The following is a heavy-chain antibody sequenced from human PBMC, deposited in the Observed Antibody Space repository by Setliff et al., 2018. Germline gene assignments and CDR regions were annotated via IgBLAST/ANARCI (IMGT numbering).Heavy chain of an antibody. CDR1: GYTFTDYY. CDR2: IDPNSGGT. D-gene: IGHD2-21*01. CDR3: ARAGQIVAASSYLDH. Sequence: FSCKASGYTFTDYYLHGVRQAPGQGLEWMGWIDPNSGGTSYGHTFQGRVSMTGDKSISTVYMDLSRLTAYDTAVYYCARAGQIVAASSYLDHWGQGTLVTVSS. V-gene: IGHV1-2*02. J-gene: IGHJ4*02.